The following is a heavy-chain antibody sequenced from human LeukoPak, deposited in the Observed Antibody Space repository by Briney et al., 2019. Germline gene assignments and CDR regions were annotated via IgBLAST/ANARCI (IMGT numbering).Heavy chain of an antibody. Sequence: SETLSLTCTVSHYSISSGYYWGWIRQPPGKGLEWIGSIYHNGVKFYNPSLRSRISTSVDTSRNQFSLKLSSVTVADTAVYYCARVTDWFDPWGQGTLVTVSS. V-gene: IGHV4-38-2*02. CDR1: HYSISSGYY. CDR3: ARVTDWFDP. CDR2: IYHNGVK. J-gene: IGHJ5*02.